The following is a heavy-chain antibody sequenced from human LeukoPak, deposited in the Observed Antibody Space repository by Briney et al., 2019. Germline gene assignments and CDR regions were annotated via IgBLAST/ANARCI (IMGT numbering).Heavy chain of an antibody. D-gene: IGHD3-10*01. CDR3: ARYPGSYFDY. Sequence: ETPSLTCTVSGGSISSSSLYWAWIRQPPGKGLEWLATISESGTTYYNPSLKSRVTISVDTSKNQFSLKRGSVTAADTAVFYCARYPGSYFDYWGEGWSVTVSS. V-gene: IGHV4-39*05. CDR1: GGSISSSSLY. CDR2: ISESGTT. J-gene: IGHJ4*02.